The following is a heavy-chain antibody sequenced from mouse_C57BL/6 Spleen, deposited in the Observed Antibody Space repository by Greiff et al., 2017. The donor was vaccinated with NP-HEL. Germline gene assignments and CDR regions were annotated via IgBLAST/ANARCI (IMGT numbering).Heavy chain of an antibody. CDR3: ARCGDDCDRFAY. V-gene: IGHV1-64*01. J-gene: IGHJ3*01. CDR1: GYTFTSYW. CDR2: IHPNSGST. Sequence: VQLQQSGAELVKPGASVKLSCKASGYTFTSYWMHWVKQRPGQGLEWIGMIHPNSGSTNYNEKFKSKATLTVDKSSSKAYMQLSSLTSEDSAVYYCARCGDDCDRFAYWGQGTLVTVSA. D-gene: IGHD2-4*01.